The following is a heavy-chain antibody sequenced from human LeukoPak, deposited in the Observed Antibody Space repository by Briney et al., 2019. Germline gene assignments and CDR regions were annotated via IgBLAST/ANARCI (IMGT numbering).Heavy chain of an antibody. Sequence: SVKVSCKASGGTFSSYAISWVRQAPGQGLEWMGGIIPIFGTANYAQKFQGRGTITTDESTSTAYMELSSLRSEDTAVYYCARVPSGSYLGNFDYWGQGTLVTVSS. CDR3: ARVPSGSYLGNFDY. D-gene: IGHD1-26*01. CDR2: IIPIFGTA. CDR1: GGTFSSYA. V-gene: IGHV1-69*05. J-gene: IGHJ4*02.